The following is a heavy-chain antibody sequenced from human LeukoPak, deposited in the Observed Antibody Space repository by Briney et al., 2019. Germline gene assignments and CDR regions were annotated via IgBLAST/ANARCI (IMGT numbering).Heavy chain of an antibody. CDR3: ARLYYYDSSDSLNFDY. D-gene: IGHD3-22*01. J-gene: IGHJ4*02. V-gene: IGHV4-59*01. CDR2: LSYSGST. CDR1: GGSISSYY. Sequence: SETLSLTCSVSGGSISSYYWSWIRQPPGKGLEWVAYLSYSGSTNYNPSLKSRLTISVDTSKNQFSLKLTSVTAADTAVYYCARLYYYDSSDSLNFDYWGQGTLVTVSS.